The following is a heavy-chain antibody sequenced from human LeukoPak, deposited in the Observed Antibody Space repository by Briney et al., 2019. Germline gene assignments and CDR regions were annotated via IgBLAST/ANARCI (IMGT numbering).Heavy chain of an antibody. CDR2: IFYSGST. D-gene: IGHD6-19*01. V-gene: IGHV4-39*07. CDR3: ARESVAENAFDI. J-gene: IGHJ3*02. CDR1: SGSISTSNYY. Sequence: SETLSLTCTVSSGSISTSNYYWGWVRQPPGKALEWIGNIFYSGSTYYSPSLKSRVTISVDTSKNQFSLKLSSVTAADTAVYYCARESVAENAFDIWGQGTMVTVSS.